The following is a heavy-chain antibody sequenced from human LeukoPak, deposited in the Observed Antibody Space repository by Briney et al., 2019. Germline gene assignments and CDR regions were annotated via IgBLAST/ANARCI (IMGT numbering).Heavy chain of an antibody. CDR3: ARDEGYSYGTYWYFDL. V-gene: IGHV3-30-3*01. Sequence: PGTSLRLSCAASGFTFSSYAMHWVRQAPGKGLEWVAVLSYDGSNKYYADSVRGRFSISRDNSKNTMYLQMNSLRAEDTAVYYCARDEGYSYGTYWYFDLWGRGTLVTVSS. CDR2: LSYDGSNK. D-gene: IGHD5-18*01. CDR1: GFTFSSYA. J-gene: IGHJ2*01.